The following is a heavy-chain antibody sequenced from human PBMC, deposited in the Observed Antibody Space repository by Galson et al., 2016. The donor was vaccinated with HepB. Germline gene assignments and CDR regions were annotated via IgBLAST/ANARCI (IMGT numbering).Heavy chain of an antibody. CDR3: TGGLVRNGDHVS. J-gene: IGHJ5*02. CDR1: GFRFSDCY. V-gene: IGHV3-11*01. Sequence: SLRLSCAASGFRFSDCYMSWIRQAPGKGLEWVSYINSISSHIFYADSVKGRFTVSRDNARAAVYLDMGGLRADDTAVYYCTGGLVRNGDHVSWGQGTLVTVSS. D-gene: IGHD4-17*01. CDR2: INSISSHI.